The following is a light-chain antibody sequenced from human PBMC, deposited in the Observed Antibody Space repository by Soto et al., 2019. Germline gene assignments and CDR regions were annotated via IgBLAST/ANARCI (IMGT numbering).Light chain of an antibody. Sequence: QSVLTQPPSASGSTGQSVTISCTGTSSDVGGYNYVSWYQQHPGKAPKLMIYEVSKRPSGVPDRFSGSKSGNTASLTVSGLQAEDEADYYCNSYAGSNNLVFGGGTKLTVL. CDR3: NSYAGSNNLV. J-gene: IGLJ2*01. CDR2: EVS. V-gene: IGLV2-8*01. CDR1: SSDVGGYNY.